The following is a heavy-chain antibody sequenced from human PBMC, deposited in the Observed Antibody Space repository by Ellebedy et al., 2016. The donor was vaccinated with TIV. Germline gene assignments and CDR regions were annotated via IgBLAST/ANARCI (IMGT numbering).Heavy chain of an antibody. D-gene: IGHD2/OR15-2a*01. Sequence: SETLSLTCTVSGGSISSYYWSWIRQPPGKGLEWIGYVYYNGGTNYSPSLRSRLTISVDTSKNQSSLKLSSVTAADTAVYYCARQGDFYASGNFPYFDSWGHGTVVTVS. J-gene: IGHJ4*01. CDR3: ARQGDFYASGNFPYFDS. CDR1: GGSISSYY. CDR2: VYYNGGT. V-gene: IGHV4-59*08.